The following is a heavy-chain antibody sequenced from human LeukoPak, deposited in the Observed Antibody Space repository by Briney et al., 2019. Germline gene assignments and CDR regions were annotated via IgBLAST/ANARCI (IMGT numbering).Heavy chain of an antibody. D-gene: IGHD5-12*01. CDR1: GFTFSSYS. CDR2: ISGSGGST. V-gene: IGHV3-23*01. J-gene: IGHJ4*02. CDR3: AKGGGGGYGPRMGYFDY. Sequence: GGSLRLSCAASGFTFSSYSMNWVRQAPGKGLEWVSAISGSGGSTYYADSVKGRFTISRDNSKNTLYLQMNSLRAEDTAVYYCAKGGGGGYGPRMGYFDYWGQGTLVTVSS.